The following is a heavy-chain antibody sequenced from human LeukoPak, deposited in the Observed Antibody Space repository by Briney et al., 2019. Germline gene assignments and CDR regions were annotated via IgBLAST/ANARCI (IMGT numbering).Heavy chain of an antibody. CDR3: ARDYYDSSGYLDY. Sequence: GRSLRLSCAASGFTFSSYGMHWVRQAPGKGLEWVAVIWYDGSNKCYADSVKGRFTISRDNSKNTLYLQMNSLRAEDTAVYYCARDYYDSSGYLDYWGQGTLVTVSS. J-gene: IGHJ4*02. CDR2: IWYDGSNK. D-gene: IGHD3-22*01. CDR1: GFTFSSYG. V-gene: IGHV3-33*01.